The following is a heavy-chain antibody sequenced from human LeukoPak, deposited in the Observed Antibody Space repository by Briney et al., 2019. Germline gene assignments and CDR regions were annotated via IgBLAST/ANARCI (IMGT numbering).Heavy chain of an antibody. CDR2: IYYSGST. Sequence: SETLSLTCTVSGGSLSDYYCTWVRQPPGKGLEWIGYIYYSGSTNYNPSLKSRVTISVDTSKTQFSLKLTSVTAADTAVYYCARFPGYSSGWSARRRYFDLWGRGTLVTVSS. V-gene: IGHV4-59*01. CDR3: ARFPGYSSGWSARRRYFDL. CDR1: GGSLSDYY. J-gene: IGHJ2*01. D-gene: IGHD6-19*01.